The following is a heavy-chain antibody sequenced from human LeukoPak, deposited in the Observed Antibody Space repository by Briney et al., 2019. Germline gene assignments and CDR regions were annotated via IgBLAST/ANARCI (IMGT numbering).Heavy chain of an antibody. Sequence: GGSLRLSCAASGFTFNNYAMHWVRQAPGKGLEWVSLISWDGGSTYYADSVKGRFTISRDNSKNSLYLQMNSLRAEDTALYYCAKDSHAFKYDFWSGFDYWGQGTLVTVSS. V-gene: IGHV3-43D*04. J-gene: IGHJ4*02. CDR2: ISWDGGST. D-gene: IGHD3-3*01. CDR3: AKDSHAFKYDFWSGFDY. CDR1: GFTFNNYA.